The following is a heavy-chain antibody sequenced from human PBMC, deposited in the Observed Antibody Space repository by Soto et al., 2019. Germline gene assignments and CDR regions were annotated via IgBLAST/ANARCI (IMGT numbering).Heavy chain of an antibody. CDR3: ASSIAVADDYYYGMDV. CDR2: IYSGGST. Sequence: GGSLRLSCAASGFTVSSNYMSWVRQAPGKGLEWVSVIYSGGSTYYADSVKGRFTISRDNSKNTLYLQMNSLRAEDTAVYYCASSIAVADDYYYGMDVWGQGTTVTVSS. D-gene: IGHD6-19*01. J-gene: IGHJ6*02. V-gene: IGHV3-53*01. CDR1: GFTVSSNY.